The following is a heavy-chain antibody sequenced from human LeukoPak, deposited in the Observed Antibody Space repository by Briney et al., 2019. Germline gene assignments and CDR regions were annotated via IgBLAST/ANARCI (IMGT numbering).Heavy chain of an antibody. D-gene: IGHD1-14*01. CDR3: AKDSEGRYYYYYYYMDV. CDR2: TRYDGSNK. Sequence: GGSLRLSCAASGFTFSSYGMHWVRQAPGKGLEWVAFTRYDGSNKYYADSVKGRFTISRDNSKNTLYLQMNSLRAEDTAVYYCAKDSEGRYYYYYYYMDVWGKGTTVTISS. V-gene: IGHV3-30*02. J-gene: IGHJ6*03. CDR1: GFTFSSYG.